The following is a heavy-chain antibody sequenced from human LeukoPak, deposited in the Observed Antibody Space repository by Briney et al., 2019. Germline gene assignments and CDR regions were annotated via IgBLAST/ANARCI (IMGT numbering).Heavy chain of an antibody. CDR1: GFTVSSNY. Sequence: PGGSLRLSCAASGFTVSSNYMSWVRQAPGKGLEWVSVIYSGGSTYYADSVKGRFTISRDNSKNTLYLQMNSLRAEDTAVYYCAREVRYFDWLLAIDYWGQGTLVTVSS. V-gene: IGHV3-53*01. CDR3: AREVRYFDWLLAIDY. J-gene: IGHJ4*02. D-gene: IGHD3-9*01. CDR2: IYSGGST.